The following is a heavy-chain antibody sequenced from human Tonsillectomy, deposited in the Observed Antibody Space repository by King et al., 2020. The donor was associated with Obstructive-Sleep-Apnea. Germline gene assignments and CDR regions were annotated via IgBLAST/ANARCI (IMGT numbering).Heavy chain of an antibody. CDR2: ITNSGTYI. CDR1: GFTFSTYN. Sequence: VQLVESGGGLVKPGGSLRLSCAASGFTFSTYNMNWVRQAPGKGLEWVSSITNSGTYIYYADSVKGRVTISRDNAKNSLSLQMNSLRAEDTAVYYCARGISGAAFDIWGQGTLVTVSS. J-gene: IGHJ3*02. CDR3: ARGISGAAFDI. D-gene: IGHD3-10*01. V-gene: IGHV3-21*01.